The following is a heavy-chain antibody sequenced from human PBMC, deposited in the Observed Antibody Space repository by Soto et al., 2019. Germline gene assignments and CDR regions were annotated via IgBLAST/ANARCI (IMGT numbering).Heavy chain of an antibody. CDR2: IYYSGST. V-gene: IGHV4-59*01. J-gene: IGHJ3*02. CDR1: AGVIPNYY. D-gene: IGHD2-15*01. CDR3: ARDRWLDI. Sequence: SETLSLTYILAAGVIPNYYWRWIWHPPGKGLEWIGYIYYSGSTNYNPSLKSRVTISVDMSKNQFSLRLSSVTAADTAVYYCARDRWLDIWGQGTMVTVSS.